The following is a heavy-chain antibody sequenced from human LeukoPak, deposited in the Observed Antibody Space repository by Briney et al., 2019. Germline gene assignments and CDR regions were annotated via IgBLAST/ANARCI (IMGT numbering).Heavy chain of an antibody. CDR1: GGTFSSYA. D-gene: IGHD1-26*01. CDR3: ARDLGGSYYDGNWFDP. Sequence: GASVKVSCKASGGTFSSYAISWVRQAPGQGLEWMGGIIPIFGTANYAQKLRGRVTITADKSTRPAYMELSSLRSEDTAVYYCARDLGGSYYDGNWFDPWGQGTLVTVSS. J-gene: IGHJ5*02. CDR2: IIPIFGTA. V-gene: IGHV1-69*06.